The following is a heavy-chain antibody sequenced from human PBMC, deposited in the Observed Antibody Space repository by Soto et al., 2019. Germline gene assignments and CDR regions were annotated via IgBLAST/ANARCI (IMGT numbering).Heavy chain of an antibody. CDR3: AKDVHDFWSGYYAMYNWFDP. Sequence: GGSLRLSCAASGFTFSSYGMHWVRQAPGKGLEWVSGINCDGSSTYYADSVKGRFTISRDNSKNTLYLQMNSPRAEDTAVYYCAKDVHDFWSGYYAMYNWFDPWGQGTLVTVS. CDR1: GFTFSSYG. J-gene: IGHJ5*02. D-gene: IGHD3-3*01. V-gene: IGHV3-NL1*01. CDR2: INCDGSST.